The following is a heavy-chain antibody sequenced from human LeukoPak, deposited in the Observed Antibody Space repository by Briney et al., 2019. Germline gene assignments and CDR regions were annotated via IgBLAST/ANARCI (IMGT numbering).Heavy chain of an antibody. CDR3: VRDLDFWSGYYTKRLHYYYYMDV. CDR2: ISAYNGNT. J-gene: IGHJ6*03. Sequence: WASVKVSCKASGYTFTSYGISWVRQAPGQGLEWMGWISAYNGNTNYAQKLQGRVTMTTDTSTSTAYMELRSLRSDDTAVYYCVRDLDFWSGYYTKRLHYYYYMDVWGKGTTVTVSS. CDR1: GYTFTSYG. D-gene: IGHD3-3*01. V-gene: IGHV1-18*01.